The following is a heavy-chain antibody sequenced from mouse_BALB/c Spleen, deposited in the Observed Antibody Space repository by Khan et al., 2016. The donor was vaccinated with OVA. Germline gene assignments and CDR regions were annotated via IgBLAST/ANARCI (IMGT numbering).Heavy chain of an antibody. CDR3: ARATYRYAFVY. V-gene: IGHV3-8*02. J-gene: IGHJ3*01. Sequence: EVQLQESGPSLVKPSQTLSLTCSVTGDSITSGYWNWIRKFPGNKLEYMGYIIYTGYTYYNPSLKSRISITRHTSKNQYYLPLHSVTDEDTATYYCARATYRYAFVYWGQGTLVTVSA. CDR1: GDSITSGY. CDR2: IIYTGYT. D-gene: IGHD2-12*01.